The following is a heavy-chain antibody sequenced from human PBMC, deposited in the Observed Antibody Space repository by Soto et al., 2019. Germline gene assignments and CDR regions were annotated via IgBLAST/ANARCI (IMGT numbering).Heavy chain of an antibody. CDR3: ARLGPGD. CDR1: GDTFTNNA. V-gene: IGHV5-10-1*01. D-gene: IGHD1-26*01. J-gene: IGHJ4*02. CDR2: INPRDSST. Sequence: PGESLKISCKLSGDTFTNNAISWVRQMPGKGLEWMGRINPRDSSTSYSPSFQGHVTISADSSTATAFLQWSALKASDTAMYYCARLGPGDWGQGTLVTV.